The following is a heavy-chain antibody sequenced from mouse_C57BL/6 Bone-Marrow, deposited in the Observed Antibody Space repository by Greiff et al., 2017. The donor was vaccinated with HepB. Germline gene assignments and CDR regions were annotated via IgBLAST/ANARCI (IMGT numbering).Heavy chain of an antibody. CDR2: IYPGSGST. D-gene: IGHD1-3*01. CDR3: ARRSGRLYYFDY. V-gene: IGHV1-55*01. Sequence: QVQLQQPGAELVKPGASVKMSCKASGYTFTSYWITWVKQRPGQGLEWIGDIYPGSGSTNYNEKFKSKATLTVDTSSSTAYMQRSSLTSEDSAVYYCARRSGRLYYFDYWGQGTTLTVSS. CDR1: GYTFTSYW. J-gene: IGHJ2*01.